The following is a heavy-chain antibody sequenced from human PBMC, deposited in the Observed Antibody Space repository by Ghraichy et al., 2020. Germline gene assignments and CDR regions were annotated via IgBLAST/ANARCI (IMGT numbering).Heavy chain of an antibody. CDR3: ARHLRYCASASCFYMDV. J-gene: IGHJ6*03. CDR1: GGSIRNNNYY. Sequence: SETLSLTCTVSGGSIRNNNYYWGWIRQPPEKGLELVATMYYSGSTFYNLSLESRVTMSVDTSRNQFSLKLSSLTAADTAIYYCARHLRYCASASCFYMDVWGKGTTVTVSS. D-gene: IGHD2-2*01. V-gene: IGHV4-39*01. CDR2: MYYSGST.